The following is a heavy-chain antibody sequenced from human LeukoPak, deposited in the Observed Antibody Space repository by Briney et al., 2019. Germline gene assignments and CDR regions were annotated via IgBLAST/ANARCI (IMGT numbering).Heavy chain of an antibody. D-gene: IGHD3-10*01. Sequence: GGSLRLSCAASGFTFSSYSMNWVRQAPGKGLEWVSSISFSSSYTYYADSVKGRFTISRDNAKNSLYLQMNSLRAEDTAVYYCARDRFYYGSGSYYTDAFDIWGQGTMVTVSS. CDR1: GFTFSSYS. CDR2: ISFSSSYT. CDR3: ARDRFYYGSGSYYTDAFDI. J-gene: IGHJ3*02. V-gene: IGHV3-21*01.